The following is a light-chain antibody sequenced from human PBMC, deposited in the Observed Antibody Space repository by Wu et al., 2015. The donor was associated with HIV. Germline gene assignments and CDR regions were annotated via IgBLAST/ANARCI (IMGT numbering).Light chain of an antibody. V-gene: IGKV3-15*01. CDR1: QSVSSN. Sequence: EIVLTQSPATLSLSPGERATLSCRASQSVSSNLAWYQQKPGQAPRLLIYGASTRATGIPARFSGSGSGTEFTLTISSMQSEDFAVYYCQQYNNRPLTFGGGTKVEIK. J-gene: IGKJ4*01. CDR3: QQYNNRPLT. CDR2: GAS.